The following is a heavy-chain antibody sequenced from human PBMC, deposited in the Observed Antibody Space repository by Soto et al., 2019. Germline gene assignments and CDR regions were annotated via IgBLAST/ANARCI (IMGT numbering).Heavy chain of an antibody. Sequence: PGGSLRLSCATSGVTLTTNRMSWVRQAPGKGLEWVATITLDGSEKDYVDSVKGRFTISRDNVEDSLYLQMNSLRADDTAVYYCATDRTTVTLPRPFDSWGQGTLVTVSS. CDR3: ATDRTTVTLPRPFDS. CDR1: GVTLTTNR. D-gene: IGHD4-17*01. V-gene: IGHV3-7*01. J-gene: IGHJ4*02. CDR2: ITLDGSEK.